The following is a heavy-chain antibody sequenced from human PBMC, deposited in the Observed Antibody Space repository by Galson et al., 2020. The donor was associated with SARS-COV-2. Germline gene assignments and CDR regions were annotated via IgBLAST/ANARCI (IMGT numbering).Heavy chain of an antibody. V-gene: IGHV3-33*01. CDR1: GFTFSSYG. CDR2: IWYDGSNK. Sequence: GGSLRLSCAASGFTFSSYGMHWVRQAPGKGLEWVAVIWYDGSNKYYADSVKGRFTISRDNSKNTLYLQMNSLRAEDTAVYYCARDLGSGWYGYFDYWGQGTLVTVSS. J-gene: IGHJ4*02. CDR3: ARDLGSGWYGYFDY. D-gene: IGHD6-19*01.